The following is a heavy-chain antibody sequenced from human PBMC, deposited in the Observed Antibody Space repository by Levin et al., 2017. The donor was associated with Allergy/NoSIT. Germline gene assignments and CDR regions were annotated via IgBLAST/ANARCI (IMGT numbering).Heavy chain of an antibody. J-gene: IGHJ4*02. CDR1: GGSISSSSYY. CDR2: IYYSGST. D-gene: IGHD5-24*01. V-gene: IGHV4-39*01. CDR3: ATSGEKMATSEVRFDY. Sequence: SETLSLTCTVSGGSISSSSYYWGWIRQPPGKGLEWIGSIYYSGSTYYNPSLKSRVTISVDTSKNQFSLKLSSVTAADTAVYYCATSGEKMATSEVRFDYWGQGTLVTVSS.